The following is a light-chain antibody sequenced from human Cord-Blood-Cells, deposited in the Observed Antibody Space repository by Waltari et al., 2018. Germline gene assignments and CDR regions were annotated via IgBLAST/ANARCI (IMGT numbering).Light chain of an antibody. Sequence: QSALTQPASVSGSPGQSITISCTGTSSDVGGYNYVSWYQQHPGQAPKLMIYDVSNPPSVVSTRFSASNSVNTASLTISGLQAEDEADYYCSSYTSSSRVFGGGTKLTVL. CDR3: SSYTSSSRV. CDR1: SSDVGGYNY. V-gene: IGLV2-14*01. J-gene: IGLJ3*02. CDR2: DVS.